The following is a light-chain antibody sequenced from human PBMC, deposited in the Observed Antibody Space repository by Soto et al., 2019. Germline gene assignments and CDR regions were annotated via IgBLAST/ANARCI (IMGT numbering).Light chain of an antibody. Sequence: QMTQSPSTLSGSVGDRVTITCRASQTISSWLAWYQQKPGKAPKLLIYKASTLKSGVPSRFSGSGSGTEFTLTISSLQPDDFTTYYCQQYSSYSEAFGQGTKVDIK. V-gene: IGKV1-5*03. CDR1: QTISSW. J-gene: IGKJ1*01. CDR2: KAS. CDR3: QQYSSYSEA.